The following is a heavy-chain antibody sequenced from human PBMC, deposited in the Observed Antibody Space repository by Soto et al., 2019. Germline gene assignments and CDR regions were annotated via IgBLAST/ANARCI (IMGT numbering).Heavy chain of an antibody. D-gene: IGHD5-18*01. CDR2: IYYSGST. CDR1: GGSISSYY. Sequence: PSETLSLTCTVSGGSISSYYWSWIRQPPGKGLEWIGYIYYSGSTNYNPSLKSRVTISVDTSKNQFSLKLSSVTAADTAVYYCARYSVGYSYGDDAFDIWGQGTMVT. CDR3: ARYSVGYSYGDDAFDI. J-gene: IGHJ3*02. V-gene: IGHV4-59*01.